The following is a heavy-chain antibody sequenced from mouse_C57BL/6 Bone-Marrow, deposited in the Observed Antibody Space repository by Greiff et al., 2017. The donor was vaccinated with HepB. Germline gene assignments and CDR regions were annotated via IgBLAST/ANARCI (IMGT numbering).Heavy chain of an antibody. CDR2: IYPRSGNT. D-gene: IGHD1-1*01. V-gene: IGHV1-81*01. J-gene: IGHJ2*01. Sequence: QVQLKQSGAELARPGASVKLSCKASGYTFTSYGISWVKQRTGQGLEWIGEIYPRSGNTYYNEKFKGKATMTADNSSSTAYMALRSLTSEDSAVYFCARSKTDYGSSPYYFDYWGQGTTLTVSS. CDR3: ARSKTDYGSSPYYFDY. CDR1: GYTFTSYG.